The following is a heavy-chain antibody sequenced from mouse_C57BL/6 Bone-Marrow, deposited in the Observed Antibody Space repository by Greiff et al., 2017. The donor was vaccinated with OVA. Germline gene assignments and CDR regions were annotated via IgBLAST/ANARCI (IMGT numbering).Heavy chain of an antibody. CDR1: GYAFTNYL. Sequence: VQLKQSGAELVRPGTSVKVSCKASGYAFTNYLIEWVKQRPGQGLEWIGVINPGSGGTNYNEKFKGKATLTAAKSSSTAYMQLSSLTSEDSAVYFCARWRPHYYAMDYWGQGTSVTVSS. J-gene: IGHJ4*01. CDR3: ARWRPHYYAMDY. CDR2: INPGSGGT. V-gene: IGHV1-54*01.